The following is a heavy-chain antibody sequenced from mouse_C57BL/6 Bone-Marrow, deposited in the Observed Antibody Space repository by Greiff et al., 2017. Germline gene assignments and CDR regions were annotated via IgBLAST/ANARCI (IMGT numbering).Heavy chain of an antibody. V-gene: IGHV1-31*01. CDR1: GYSFTGYY. Sequence: EVQLQQSGPELVKPGASVKISCKASGYSFTGYYMHWVKQSHGHILDWIGYIYPYNGVSSYNQKFKGKATLTVDKSSSTAYMELRSLTSEDSAVFYDARRTTVVAFDYWGQGTTLTVSS. CDR2: IYPYNGVS. CDR3: ARRTTVVAFDY. J-gene: IGHJ2*01. D-gene: IGHD1-1*01.